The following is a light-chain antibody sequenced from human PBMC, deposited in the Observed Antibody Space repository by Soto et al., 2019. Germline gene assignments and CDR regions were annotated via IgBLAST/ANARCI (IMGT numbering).Light chain of an antibody. CDR3: SSYTAGSTLVV. J-gene: IGLJ1*01. Sequence: QSALTQPASVSGSPGQSITISCTGTSSDIGIYNYVSWYQQHPGKAPKLIIFEVNNRPSGVSDRFSGSKSDNTATLTISGLQAEDEAEYYCSSYTAGSTLVVFGAGTKLNVL. CDR2: EVN. V-gene: IGLV2-14*01. CDR1: SSDIGIYNY.